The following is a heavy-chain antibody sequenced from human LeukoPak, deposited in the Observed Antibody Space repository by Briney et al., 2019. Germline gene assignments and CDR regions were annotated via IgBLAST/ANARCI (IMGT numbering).Heavy chain of an antibody. CDR3: ARNPPGGYYGPGGYGTFDY. V-gene: IGHV4-30-4*08. CDR2: IYYSGST. J-gene: IGHJ4*02. CDR1: GGSISSGDYY. Sequence: SETLSLTCTVSGGSISSGDYYWSWIRQPPGKGLEWIGYIYYSGSTYYNPSLKSRVTISVDTSKNQFPLKLSSVTAADTAVYYCARNPPGGYYGPGGYGTFDYWGKETLVPVSP. D-gene: IGHD3-10*01.